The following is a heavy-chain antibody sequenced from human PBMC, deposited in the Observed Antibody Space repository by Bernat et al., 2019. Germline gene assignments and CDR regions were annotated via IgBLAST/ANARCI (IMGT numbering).Heavy chain of an antibody. CDR2: ISYDGSNK. D-gene: IGHD6-19*01. CDR1: GFTFSSYG. Sequence: QVQLVESGGGVVQPGRSLRLSCAASGFTFSSYGMHWVRQAPGKGLEWVAVISYDGSNKYYADSVKGRFTISRDNSKNTLYLQMNSLRAEDTAVYYCAKDPIAVAGRPYFDYWGQGTLVTVSS. CDR3: AKDPIAVAGRPYFDY. V-gene: IGHV3-30*18. J-gene: IGHJ4*02.